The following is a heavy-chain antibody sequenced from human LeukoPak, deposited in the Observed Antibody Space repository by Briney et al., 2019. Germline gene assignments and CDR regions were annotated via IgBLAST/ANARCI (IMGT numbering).Heavy chain of an antibody. J-gene: IGHJ4*02. CDR1: GLTVSNNY. CDR2: IYSGGST. V-gene: IGHV3-66*02. D-gene: IGHD6-6*01. Sequence: GGSLRLSCAASGLTVSNNYMSWVRQAPGKGLEWVSVIYSGGSTYYADSVEGRFTISRDNSKNTLYLQMNSLRAEDTAVYYCAKSIAARPLDYWGQGTLVTVSS. CDR3: AKSIAARPLDY.